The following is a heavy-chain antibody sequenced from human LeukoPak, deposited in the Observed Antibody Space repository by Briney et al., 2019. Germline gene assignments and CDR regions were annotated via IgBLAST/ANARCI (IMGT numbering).Heavy chain of an antibody. CDR3: AREIFPSPAFDY. V-gene: IGHV3-30*19. Sequence: GGSLRLSCAASGFTFSSYGMHWVRQAPGKGLEWVAVISYDGSNKYYADSVKGRFTISRDNSKNTLYLQMNSLRAEDTAVYYCAREIFPSPAFDYWGQGTLVTVSS. J-gene: IGHJ4*02. CDR2: ISYDGSNK. D-gene: IGHD3-3*01. CDR1: GFTFSSYG.